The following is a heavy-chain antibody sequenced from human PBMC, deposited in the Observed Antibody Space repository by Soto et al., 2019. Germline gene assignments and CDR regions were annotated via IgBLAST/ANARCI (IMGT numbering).Heavy chain of an antibody. V-gene: IGHV3-48*02. Sequence: LXLXCVASGFNFDSXSINWGRQAPGKGLAWVSFISSSGRDAYYADSVQGRFFISRDNAKKSVFLEMNSLTDEDTAVYYCARMLLSSVQVWGQGTPVTVSS. J-gene: IGHJ4*02. CDR1: GFNFDSXS. CDR2: ISSSGRDA. D-gene: IGHD2-15*01. CDR3: ARMLLSSVQV.